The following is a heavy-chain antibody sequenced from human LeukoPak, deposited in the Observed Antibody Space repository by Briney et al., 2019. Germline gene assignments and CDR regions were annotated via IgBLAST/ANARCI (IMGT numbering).Heavy chain of an antibody. Sequence: GESLRLSCAASGFTLTSYAMSWVRLAPGKGLEWVSSISSSSSYIYYADSVKGRFTISRDKAKNSLYLQMNSLRAEDTAIYYCAREGMVATFDYWGQGTLVTVSS. V-gene: IGHV3-21*01. D-gene: IGHD5-12*01. CDR2: ISSSSSYI. CDR1: GFTLTSYA. CDR3: AREGMVATFDY. J-gene: IGHJ4*02.